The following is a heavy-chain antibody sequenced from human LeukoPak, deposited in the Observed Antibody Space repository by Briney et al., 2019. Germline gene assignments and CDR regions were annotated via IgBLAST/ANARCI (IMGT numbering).Heavy chain of an antibody. CDR2: FDPEDGET. Sequence: ASVNVSCKVSGYTLTELSMHWVRQAPGKGLEWMGGFDPEDGETIYAQKFQGRVTMTEDTSTDTAYMELSSLRSEDTAVYYCATGLRLQLFGVAHDAFDIWGQGTMVTVSS. CDR3: ATGLRLQLFGVAHDAFDI. J-gene: IGHJ3*02. CDR1: GYTLTELS. V-gene: IGHV1-24*01. D-gene: IGHD3-3*01.